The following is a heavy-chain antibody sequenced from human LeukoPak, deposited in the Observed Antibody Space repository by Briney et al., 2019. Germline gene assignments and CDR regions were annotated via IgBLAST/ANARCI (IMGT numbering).Heavy chain of an antibody. Sequence: SETLSLTCTVSGGSIRNYYWSWIRQPPGKGLECIGYIYYSGSTNCNPSLKSRVTISVDTSKNQFSLKLSSLTAADTAVYYCARHDPTPDAFDIWGQGTMVTVSS. V-gene: IGHV4-59*08. CDR1: GGSIRNYY. CDR3: ARHDPTPDAFDI. CDR2: IYYSGST. J-gene: IGHJ3*02.